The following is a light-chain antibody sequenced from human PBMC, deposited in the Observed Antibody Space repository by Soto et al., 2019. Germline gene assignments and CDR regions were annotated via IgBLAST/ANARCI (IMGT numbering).Light chain of an antibody. CDR1: SGYVGTYSL. V-gene: IGLV2-23*01. CDR2: EGH. CDR3: GSKAGSNKHVV. Sequence: QSALAQPASVSGSPGQSITISCTGASGYVGTYSLVSWYQQHPGKAPKVVIYEGHKRPSGVPDRFSGSTSVNTASLTISGLQTDDEADYYCGSKAGSNKHVVFGGGTKLTVL. J-gene: IGLJ2*01.